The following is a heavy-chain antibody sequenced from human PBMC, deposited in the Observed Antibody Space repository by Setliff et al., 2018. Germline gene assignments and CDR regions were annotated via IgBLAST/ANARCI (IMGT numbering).Heavy chain of an antibody. CDR3: AREQWLDPPGYYYMDV. J-gene: IGHJ6*03. V-gene: IGHV4-4*07. CDR1: GGAISSYY. CDR2: IYIGGSA. Sequence: SETLSLTCTVSGGAISSYYWSWIRQPAGKGLEWIGHIYIGGSANYNPSLKSRVTMSIDTSKNQFSLKLNSVTAADMAVYYCAREQWLDPPGYYYMDVWAKGTTVTSP. D-gene: IGHD6-19*01.